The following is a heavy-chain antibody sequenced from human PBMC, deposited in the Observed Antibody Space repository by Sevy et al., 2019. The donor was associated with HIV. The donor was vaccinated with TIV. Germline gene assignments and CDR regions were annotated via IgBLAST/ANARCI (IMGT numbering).Heavy chain of an antibody. CDR1: GGTFSSYA. Sequence: ASVKVSCKASGGTFSSYAISWVRQAPGQGLEWMGGIIPIFGTANYAQKFQGRVTITAEESTSTAYMELSSLRSEEMAVYYCARASINYYASSGYYGTFDYWGQGTLVTVSS. V-gene: IGHV1-69*13. D-gene: IGHD3-22*01. CDR3: ARASINYYASSGYYGTFDY. J-gene: IGHJ4*02. CDR2: IIPIFGTA.